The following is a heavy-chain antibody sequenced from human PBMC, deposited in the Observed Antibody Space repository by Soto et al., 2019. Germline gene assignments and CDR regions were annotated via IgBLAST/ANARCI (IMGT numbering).Heavy chain of an antibody. Sequence: QVQLVQSGAEVKKPGASVKVSCKASGYTFINYAIHWVRQAPGQRLEWMGWINAGNGNTKYSQKFQGRVTITRDTSASTAYMELSSLRSEDTAVYYCAREGSSNSFDPWGQGNLVTVSS. CDR3: AREGSSNSFDP. J-gene: IGHJ5*02. CDR2: INAGNGNT. V-gene: IGHV1-3*01. CDR1: GYTFINYA. D-gene: IGHD3-10*01.